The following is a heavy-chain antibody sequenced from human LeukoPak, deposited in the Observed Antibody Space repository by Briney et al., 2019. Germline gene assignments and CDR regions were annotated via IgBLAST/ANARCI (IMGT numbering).Heavy chain of an antibody. CDR3: ARGEDYYDSRD. J-gene: IGHJ4*02. CDR1: GYSISSGYY. V-gene: IGHV4-30-4*01. CDR2: IYYSGST. D-gene: IGHD3-22*01. Sequence: SGTLSLTCTVSGYSISSGYYWSWIRQPPGKGLEWIGYIYYSGSTYYNPSLKSRVTISVDTSKNHLSLKLSSVTAADTAVYYCARGEDYYDSRDWGQGTLVIVSS.